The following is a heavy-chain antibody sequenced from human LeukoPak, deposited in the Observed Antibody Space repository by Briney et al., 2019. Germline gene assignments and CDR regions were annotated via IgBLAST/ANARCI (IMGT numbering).Heavy chain of an antibody. Sequence: GGSLRLSCAASGFTFDDYDMSWVRQAPGKGLEWVSNINWHGGSANYADSVKGRFTISRDNAKNSLYLQMNRLRAEDTAVYFCARADTSDILTGYSDYWGQGTLVTVSS. CDR2: INWHGGSA. V-gene: IGHV3-20*04. J-gene: IGHJ4*02. CDR1: GFTFDDYD. D-gene: IGHD3-9*01. CDR3: ARADTSDILTGYSDY.